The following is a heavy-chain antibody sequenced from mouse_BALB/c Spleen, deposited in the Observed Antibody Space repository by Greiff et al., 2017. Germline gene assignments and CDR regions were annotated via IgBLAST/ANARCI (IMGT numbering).Heavy chain of an antibody. CDR3: ARDPTGTWFAY. V-gene: IGHV7-3*02. D-gene: IGHD4-1*01. CDR1: GFTFTDYY. CDR2: IRNKANGYTT. J-gene: IGHJ3*01. Sequence: EVQLVESGGGLVQPGGSLRLSCATSGFTFTDYYMSWVRQPPGKALEWLGFIRNKANGYTTEYSASVKGRFTISRDNSQSILYLQMNTLRAEDSATYYCARDPTGTWFAYWGQGTLVTVSA.